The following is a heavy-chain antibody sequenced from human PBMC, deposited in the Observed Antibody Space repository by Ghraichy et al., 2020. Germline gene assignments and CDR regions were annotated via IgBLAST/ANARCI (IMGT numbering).Heavy chain of an antibody. CDR1: GGSISSYY. V-gene: IGHV4-59*01. CDR2: IYYSGST. J-gene: IGHJ2*01. Sequence: SETLSLTCTVSGGSISSYYWSWIRQPPGKGLEWIGYIYYSGSTNYNPSLKSRVTISVDTSKNQFSLKLSSVTAADTAVYYCARGQYDFWSGLPRGDFDLWGRGTLVTVSS. D-gene: IGHD3-3*01. CDR3: ARGQYDFWSGLPRGDFDL.